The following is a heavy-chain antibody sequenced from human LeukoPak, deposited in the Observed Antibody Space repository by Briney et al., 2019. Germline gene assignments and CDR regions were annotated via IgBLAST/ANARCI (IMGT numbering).Heavy chain of an antibody. V-gene: IGHV3-21*01. Sequence: GGSLRLSCAASGFTFSSYSMNWVRQAPGKGLEWVSSISTSSSYIYYADSVKGRFTISRDNAKNSLYLQMNSLRAEDTAVYYCARDRVGVSAYDSLFDYWGQGTLVTVSS. D-gene: IGHD5-12*01. CDR1: GFTFSSYS. CDR2: ISTSSSYI. CDR3: ARDRVGVSAYDSLFDY. J-gene: IGHJ4*02.